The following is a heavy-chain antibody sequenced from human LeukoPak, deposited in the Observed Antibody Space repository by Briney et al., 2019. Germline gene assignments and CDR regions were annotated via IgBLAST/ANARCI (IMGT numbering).Heavy chain of an antibody. Sequence: GGSLRLSCAASGFTFSSYGMHWFRQPPGKGLEWAAVIWYDGSSKYYADSVKGRFTISRDNSKYTLYLQMNSLRAEDTAVYYCARELSQLDYLDYWGQGTLVTVSS. CDR2: IWYDGSSK. D-gene: IGHD6-13*01. J-gene: IGHJ4*02. V-gene: IGHV3-33*01. CDR1: GFTFSSYG. CDR3: ARELSQLDYLDY.